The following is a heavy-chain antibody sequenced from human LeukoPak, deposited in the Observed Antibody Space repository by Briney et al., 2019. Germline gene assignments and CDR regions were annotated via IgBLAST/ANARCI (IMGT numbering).Heavy chain of an antibody. D-gene: IGHD3-10*01. J-gene: IGHJ6*03. Sequence: ASVKVSCKASGYTFTGYYMHWVRQAPGQGLEWMGWINPNSGGTNYAQKFQGRVSMTRDTSISTVYMELSRLRTDDTAMYFCARVLSVRRGPYYYHYIDVWGEGTTVAVSS. CDR1: GYTFTGYY. CDR2: INPNSGGT. V-gene: IGHV1-2*02. CDR3: ARVLSVRRGPYYYHYIDV.